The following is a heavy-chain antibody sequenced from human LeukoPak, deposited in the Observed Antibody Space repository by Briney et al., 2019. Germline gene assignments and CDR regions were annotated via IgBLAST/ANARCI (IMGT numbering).Heavy chain of an antibody. J-gene: IGHJ5*02. D-gene: IGHD1-26*01. CDR1: GGSITTTNF. CDR3: SRESGPYCPFGH. V-gene: IGHV4-4*02. CDR2: ISLRGRT. Sequence: PSETLSLTCGVSGGSITTTNFWSWVRQPPGGGLEWIGEISLRGRTQYNPSLKSRANISIDESKTHLYLSLASVTAADTAVYYCSRESGPYCPFGHWGQGTLVAVTS.